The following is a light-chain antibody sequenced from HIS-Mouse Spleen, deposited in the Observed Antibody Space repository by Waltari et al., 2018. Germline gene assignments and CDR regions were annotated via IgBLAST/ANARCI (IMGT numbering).Light chain of an antibody. CDR1: SSNIGSNT. V-gene: IGLV1-44*01. CDR2: SNN. Sequence: QSVLTQPPSASGTPGQRVTIPCSGSSSNIGSNTVNLYQQLPGTAPKLLIYSNNQRPSGVPDRFSGSKSGTSASLAISGLQSEDEADYYCAAWDDSLNAVVFGGGTKLTVL. CDR3: AAWDDSLNAVV. J-gene: IGLJ2*01.